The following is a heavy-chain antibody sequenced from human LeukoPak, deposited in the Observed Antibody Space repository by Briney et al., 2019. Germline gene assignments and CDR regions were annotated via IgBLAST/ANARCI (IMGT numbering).Heavy chain of an antibody. V-gene: IGHV4-38-2*02. CDR3: ARDIGTYGSGSYYSDAFDI. Sequence: PSETLSLTCAVSGYSISSDYYWGWIRQPPGKGLEWIGSIYHSGSTYYNPSLKSRVTISVDTSKNQFSLKLSSVTAADTAVYYCARDIGTYGSGSYYSDAFDIWGQGTMVTVSS. CDR2: IYHSGST. D-gene: IGHD3-10*01. CDR1: GYSISSDYY. J-gene: IGHJ3*02.